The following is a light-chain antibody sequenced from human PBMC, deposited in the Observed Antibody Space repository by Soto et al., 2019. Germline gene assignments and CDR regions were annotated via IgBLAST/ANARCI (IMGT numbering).Light chain of an antibody. Sequence: EIVLTQSPGTLSLSPGERATLSCRASQSVSSSYLAWYQQKPGQAPRLLIYGASSRATGIPDRFSGSGSGTDFTLTISRLEPEDFAIYYCQHQSNWLWTFGQGTKLEI. CDR3: QHQSNWLWT. CDR1: QSVSSSY. CDR2: GAS. J-gene: IGKJ1*01. V-gene: IGKV3D-20*02.